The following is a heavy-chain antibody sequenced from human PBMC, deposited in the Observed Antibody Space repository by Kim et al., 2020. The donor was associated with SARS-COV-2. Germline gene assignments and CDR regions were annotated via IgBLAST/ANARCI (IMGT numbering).Heavy chain of an antibody. CDR3: MKGGWGWIWDH. Sequence: GGSLRLSCTTSGFTFTGYAMSWVRQAPGKGLEWVSSIDGSDGTTYYVDSVKGRFTISRDKPKNTLYLQMNSLRADDTAVYYCMKGGWGWIWDHWGQGTRVTVSS. CDR1: GFTFTGYA. V-gene: IGHV3-23*01. D-gene: IGHD2-2*03. J-gene: IGHJ4*02. CDR2: IDGSDGTT.